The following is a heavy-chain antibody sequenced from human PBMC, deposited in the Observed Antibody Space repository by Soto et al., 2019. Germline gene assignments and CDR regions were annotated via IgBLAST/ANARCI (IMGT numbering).Heavy chain of an antibody. CDR3: ARRYGSCFDY. V-gene: IGHV4-39*07. Sequence: SETLSLTCTVSGGSISSDSYYWGWICQFPEKGLEWIASISYSGSTYYNPTLKSRLIISVDTSKNQFSLKLSFVTAADTAAYYCARRYGSCFDYWGQGTLVTVSS. D-gene: IGHD5-18*01. CDR2: ISYSGST. J-gene: IGHJ4*02. CDR1: GGSISSDSYY.